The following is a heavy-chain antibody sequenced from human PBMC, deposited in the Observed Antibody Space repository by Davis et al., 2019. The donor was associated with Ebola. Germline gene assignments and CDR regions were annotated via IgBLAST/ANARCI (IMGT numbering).Heavy chain of an antibody. CDR2: ISSSSSYI. D-gene: IGHD3-9*01. CDR1: GFTVSSNY. J-gene: IGHJ4*02. Sequence: PGGSLRLSCAASGFTVSSNYMSWVRQAPGKGLEWVSSISSSSSYIYYADSVKGRFTISRDNAKNSLYLQMNSLRAEDTAAYYCASDSGDGDILTGYYFDYWGQGTLVTVSS. CDR3: ASDSGDGDILTGYYFDY. V-gene: IGHV3-21*01.